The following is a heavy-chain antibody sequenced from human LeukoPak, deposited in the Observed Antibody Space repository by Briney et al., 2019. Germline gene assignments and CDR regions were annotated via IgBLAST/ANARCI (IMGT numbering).Heavy chain of an antibody. CDR2: INHSGST. CDR1: GGSFSGYY. J-gene: IGHJ3*02. V-gene: IGHV4-34*01. CDR3: ARHRSYYDSSGLRDAFDI. Sequence: SETLSLTCAVYGGSFSGYYWSWIRQPPGKGLEWIGEINHSGSTNYNPSLKSRVTISVDTSKNQFSLKLSSVTAADTAVYYCARHRSYYDSSGLRDAFDIWGQGTMVTVSS. D-gene: IGHD3-22*01.